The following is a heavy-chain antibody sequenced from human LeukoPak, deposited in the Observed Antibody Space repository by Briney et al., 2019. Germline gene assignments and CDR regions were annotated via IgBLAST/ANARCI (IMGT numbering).Heavy chain of an antibody. D-gene: IGHD3-3*01. J-gene: IGHJ6*03. CDR1: GFIFIHFW. CDR2: IRQDGSER. Sequence: GGSLRLSCEASGFIFIHFWMSWVRQAPGKGLEWVASIRQDGSERYYVDSVKGRFNISRDNAKNSLYLQVNSVRVEDTAIYYCARQNLYYDFWSGYSRDYYYMDVWGKGTTVTVSS. CDR3: ARQNLYYDFWSGYSRDYYYMDV. V-gene: IGHV3-7*01.